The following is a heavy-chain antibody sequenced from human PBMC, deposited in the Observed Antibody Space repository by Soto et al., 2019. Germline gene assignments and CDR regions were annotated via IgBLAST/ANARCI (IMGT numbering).Heavy chain of an antibody. D-gene: IGHD1-1*01. Sequence: GGSLRLSCAASGLTFSSYWMHWVRQAPGKGLEWVAVISYDGSNKYYADSVKGRFTISRDNSKNTLYLQMNSLRAEDTAVYYCAKYRLKLAFYYYYYGIDVWGQGTTVTVSS. CDR3: AKYRLKLAFYYYYYGIDV. CDR2: ISYDGSNK. CDR1: GLTFSSYW. V-gene: IGHV3-30*18. J-gene: IGHJ6*02.